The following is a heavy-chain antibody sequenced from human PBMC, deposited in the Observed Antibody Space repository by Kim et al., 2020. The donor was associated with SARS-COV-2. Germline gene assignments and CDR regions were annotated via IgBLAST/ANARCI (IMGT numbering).Heavy chain of an antibody. CDR3: ARDPSLDTAMVPSGYGMDV. CDR1: GFTFSSYG. J-gene: IGHJ6*02. V-gene: IGHV3-33*01. CDR2: IWYDGSNK. D-gene: IGHD5-18*01. Sequence: GGSLRLSCAASGFTFSSYGMHWVRQAPGKGLEWVAVIWYDGSNKYYADSVKGRFTISRDNSKNTLYLQMNSLRAEDTAVYYCARDPSLDTAMVPSGYGMDVWGQGTTVTVSS.